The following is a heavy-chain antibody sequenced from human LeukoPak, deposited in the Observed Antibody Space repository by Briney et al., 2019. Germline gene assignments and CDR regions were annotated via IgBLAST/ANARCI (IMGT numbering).Heavy chain of an antibody. D-gene: IGHD2-2*01. CDR3: ARGDAFSGDH. Sequence: GGSLRLSCVASGFTFSNYWMSWVRQAPGRGLEWVANINQDGSEEYYVDSVKGRFTISGDNTKNSLFVQMNSLRADDTAVYYCARGDAFSGDHWGQGTLVTVSS. V-gene: IGHV3-7*04. J-gene: IGHJ4*02. CDR1: GFTFSNYW. CDR2: INQDGSEE.